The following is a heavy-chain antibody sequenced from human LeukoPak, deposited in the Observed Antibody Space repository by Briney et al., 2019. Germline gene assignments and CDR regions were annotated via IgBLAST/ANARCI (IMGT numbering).Heavy chain of an antibody. V-gene: IGHV4-34*01. CDR3: ARGPGYCSSTSCHKGWFDP. CDR2: INHSGST. D-gene: IGHD2-2*02. J-gene: IGHJ5*02. CDR1: GGSFSGYY. Sequence: PSETLSLTCAVYGGSFSGYYWSWVRQPPGKGLEWIGEINHSGSTNYNPSLKSRVTISVDTSKNQFSLKLSSVTAADTAVYYCARGPGYCSSTSCHKGWFDPWGQGTLVTVSS.